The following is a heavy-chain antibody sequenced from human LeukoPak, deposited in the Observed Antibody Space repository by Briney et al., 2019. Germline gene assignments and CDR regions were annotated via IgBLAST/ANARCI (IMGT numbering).Heavy chain of an antibody. CDR1: GYTFTSYD. CDR2: MNPNSGNT. CDR3: ARGGYSGYDVRYYYYYGMDV. J-gene: IGHJ6*02. D-gene: IGHD5-12*01. Sequence: ASVKVSCKASGYTFTSYDINWVRQATGQGLEWMGWMNPNSGNTGHAQKFQGRVTMTRNTSISTAYMELSSLRSEDTAVYYCARGGYSGYDVRYYYYYGMDVWGQGTTVTVSS. V-gene: IGHV1-8*01.